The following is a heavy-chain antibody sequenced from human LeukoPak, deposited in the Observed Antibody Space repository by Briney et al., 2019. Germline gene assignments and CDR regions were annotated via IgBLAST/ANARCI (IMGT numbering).Heavy chain of an antibody. CDR1: GFTFDDYG. J-gene: IGHJ4*02. CDR3: AKDPGYRDF. Sequence: PGGSLRLSCAASGFTFDDYGMHWVRLAPGKGLEWVAYIRHDGIDNFYEDSVKGRFTISRDNSKNTLYLQMNSLRAEDTAMYYCAKDPGYRDFWGQGTLVTVSS. D-gene: IGHD5-18*01. V-gene: IGHV3-30*02. CDR2: IRHDGIDN.